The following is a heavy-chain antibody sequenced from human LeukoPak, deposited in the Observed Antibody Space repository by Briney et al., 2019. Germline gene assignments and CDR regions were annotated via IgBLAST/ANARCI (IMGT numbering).Heavy chain of an antibody. CDR3: ARDPRNQLNYDFWSGYYLSYFDY. J-gene: IGHJ4*02. CDR1: GYTFTSYG. D-gene: IGHD3-3*01. V-gene: IGHV1-18*01. CDR2: ISAYNGNT. Sequence: ASVKVSCKASGYTFTSYGISWVRQAPGQGLEWMGWISAYNGNTNYAQKLQGRVTMTTDTSTSTAYMELRSLRSDDTAVYYCARDPRNQLNYDFWSGYYLSYFDYWSQGTLVTVSS.